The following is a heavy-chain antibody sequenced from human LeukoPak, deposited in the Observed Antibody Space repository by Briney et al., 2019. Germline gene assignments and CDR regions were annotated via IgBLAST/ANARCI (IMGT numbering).Heavy chain of an antibody. CDR2: ISSSSSYI. D-gene: IGHD4-17*01. CDR1: GFTFSSYS. Sequence: KSGGSLRLSCAASGFTFSSYSMNWVRQAPGKGLEWVSSISSSSSYIYYADSVKGRFTISRDNAKNSLYLQMNSLRAEDTAVYYCARGGRDYGFLFVYWGQGTLVTVSS. J-gene: IGHJ4*02. CDR3: ARGGRDYGFLFVY. V-gene: IGHV3-21*01.